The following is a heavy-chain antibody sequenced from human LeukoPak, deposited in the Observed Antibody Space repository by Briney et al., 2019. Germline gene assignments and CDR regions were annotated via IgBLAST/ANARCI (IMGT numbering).Heavy chain of an antibody. CDR3: SKYAQDGFDHIRSLEH. CDR1: VFIYRQFD. D-gene: IGHD3-9*01. J-gene: IGHJ4*02. V-gene: IGHV3-33*08. Sequence: GTSLRLSCGASVFIYRQFDMHGVRQPPGKGLEWVAVLWGNATNDYYAASVKGLFTISTNYSKNSMSLQMNSLSAEDTADTDLSKYAQDGFDHIRSLEHWGQGSLATVSS. CDR2: LWGNATND.